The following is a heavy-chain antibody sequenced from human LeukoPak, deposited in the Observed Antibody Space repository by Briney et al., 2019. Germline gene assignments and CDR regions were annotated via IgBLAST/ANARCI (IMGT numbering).Heavy chain of an antibody. CDR1: GGSISSGSYY. D-gene: IGHD3-3*01. CDR2: IYTSGST. J-gene: IGHJ5*02. CDR3: ARDGGMSGWFDP. Sequence: SETLSLTCTVSGGSISSGSYYWSWIRQPAGKGLEWIGRIYTSGSTNYTPSLKSRVTISVDTSKNRFSLKLSSVTAADTAVYYCARDGGMSGWFDPWGQGTLVTVSS. V-gene: IGHV4-61*02.